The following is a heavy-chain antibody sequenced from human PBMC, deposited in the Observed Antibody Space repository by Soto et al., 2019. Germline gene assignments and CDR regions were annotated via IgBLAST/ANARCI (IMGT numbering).Heavy chain of an antibody. CDR1: GFTFSSYG. CDR3: AKGSLSGSHDRHYYYYGMDV. CDR2: ISYDGSNK. Sequence: QVQLVESGGGVVQPGRSLRLSCAASGFTFSSYGMHWVRQAPGKVLEWVAVISYDGSNKYYADSVKGRFTISRDNSKNTLYLQMNSLRAEDTAVYYCAKGSLSGSHDRHYYYYGMDVWGQGTTVTVSS. J-gene: IGHJ6*02. V-gene: IGHV3-30*18. D-gene: IGHD1-26*01.